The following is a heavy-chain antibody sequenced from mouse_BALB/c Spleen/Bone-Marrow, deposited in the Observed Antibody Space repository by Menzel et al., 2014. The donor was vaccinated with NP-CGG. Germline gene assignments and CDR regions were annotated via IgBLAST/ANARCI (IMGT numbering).Heavy chain of an antibody. Sequence: EVQLQQSGPGLVKPSQSLSLPCSVTGYSITSGYYWNWIRQFPGNKLEWMGYISYDGSNNYNPSLKNRISITRDTSKNQFFLKLNSVTTEDTATYYCARGVRAFAYWGQGTLVTVSA. D-gene: IGHD2-14*01. V-gene: IGHV3-6*02. CDR2: ISYDGSN. CDR3: ARGVRAFAY. J-gene: IGHJ3*01. CDR1: GYSITSGYY.